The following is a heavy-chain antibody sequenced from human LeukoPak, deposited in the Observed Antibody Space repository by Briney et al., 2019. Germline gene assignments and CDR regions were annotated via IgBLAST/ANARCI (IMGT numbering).Heavy chain of an antibody. CDR1: GASVTPGGFS. V-gene: IGHV4-30-4*07. CDR3: ARVRQWEILGPFDL. J-gene: IGHJ3*01. D-gene: IGHD1-26*01. CDR2: ISYSGSA. Sequence: PSETLSLTCAVSGASVTPGGFSWTWVRQPPEKGLQWLALISYSGSAHYTLSLKSRLSISVDTSKNQFSLKLASVTAADTAVYYCARVRQWEILGPFDLWGQGTTVTVSS.